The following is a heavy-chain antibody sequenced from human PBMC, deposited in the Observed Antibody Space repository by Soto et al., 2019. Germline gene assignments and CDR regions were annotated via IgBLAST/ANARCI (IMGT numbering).Heavy chain of an antibody. Sequence: QVQLQESGPGLVKPSQTLSLTCSVSGDSIRGGGHYWNWIRQFPGKGLEWIGYVYHSGSTHYNPSLRGRLTISIATSNNQCSLRLSSVTAADTALYYCARDTGLAPTVWGYWGHGTQVTVSS. CDR1: GDSIRGGGHY. J-gene: IGHJ4*03. CDR3: ARDTGLAPTVWGY. V-gene: IGHV4-31*03. CDR2: VYHSGST. D-gene: IGHD7-27*01.